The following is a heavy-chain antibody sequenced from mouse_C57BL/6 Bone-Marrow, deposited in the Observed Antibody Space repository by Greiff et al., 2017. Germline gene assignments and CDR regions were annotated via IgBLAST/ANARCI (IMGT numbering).Heavy chain of an antibody. CDR3: PRLEFDGSSGDWYFDV. D-gene: IGHD1-1*01. Sequence: VQLQQSGPELVKPGASVKLSCKASGYTFTSYYINWVKQRPGQGLEWIGWIYPRDGSTKYNEKFKGKATLTVDTSSSTAYMELHSLTSEDSAVYFCPRLEFDGSSGDWYFDVWGTGTTVTVSS. J-gene: IGHJ1*03. CDR1: GYTFTSYY. CDR2: IYPRDGST. V-gene: IGHV1-85*01.